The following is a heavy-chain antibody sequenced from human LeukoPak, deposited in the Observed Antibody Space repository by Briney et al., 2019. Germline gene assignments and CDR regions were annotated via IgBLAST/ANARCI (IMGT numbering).Heavy chain of an antibody. J-gene: IGHJ5*02. CDR2: INHSGST. Sequence: SETLSLTCAVYGGSFSGYYWSWIRQPPGKGLEWIGEINHSGSTNYNPSLKSRVTISVDTSKKQFPLKLSSVTAADTAVYYCARGRTRYCDWRNWFGPWGQGTLVTVSS. V-gene: IGHV4-34*01. CDR1: GGSFSGYY. CDR3: ARGRTRYCDWRNWFGP. D-gene: IGHD3-9*01.